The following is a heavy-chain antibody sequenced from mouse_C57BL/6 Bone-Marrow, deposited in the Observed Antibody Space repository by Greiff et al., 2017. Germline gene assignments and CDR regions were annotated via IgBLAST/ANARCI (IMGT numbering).Heavy chain of an antibody. CDR2: LAPENGDT. D-gene: IGHD2-3*01. CDR1: GFNIKDDY. V-gene: IGHV14-4*01. Sequence: VQLQASGAELVRPGASVKLSCTASGFNIKDDYMHWVKQRPEQGLEWLGWLAPENGDTEYASMFPGKATITADTCSNTAYLQLSSLTSEYTAVYYCTPYDGGADWGQGTLGTVSA. CDR3: TPYDGGAD. J-gene: IGHJ3*01.